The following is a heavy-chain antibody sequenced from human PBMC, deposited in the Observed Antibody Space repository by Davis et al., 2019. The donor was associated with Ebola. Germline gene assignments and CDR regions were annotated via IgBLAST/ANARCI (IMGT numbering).Heavy chain of an antibody. Sequence: GESLKISCAASGFTFSSYAMSWVRQAPGKGLEWVSAISGSGGSTYYADSVKGRFTISRDNSKNTLYLQMNSLRAEDTAVYYCAKVDCSGGSCYLPEYNWFDPWGQGTLVTVSS. CDR3: AKVDCSGGSCYLPEYNWFDP. CDR1: GFTFSSYA. V-gene: IGHV3-23*01. CDR2: ISGSGGST. D-gene: IGHD2-15*01. J-gene: IGHJ5*02.